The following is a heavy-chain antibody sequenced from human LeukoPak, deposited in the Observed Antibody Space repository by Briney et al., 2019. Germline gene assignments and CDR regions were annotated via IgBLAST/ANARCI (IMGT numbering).Heavy chain of an antibody. V-gene: IGHV3-20*04. J-gene: IGHJ5*02. CDR2: INWDGEST. CDR3: TRGPDARGPNGPNWFDP. CDR1: GFIFDDYG. D-gene: IGHD2-8*01. Sequence: GXSLRLSCVASGFIFDDYGMHWVRQTPGKRLEWVSGINWDGESTVYADSVKGRFTISRDNAENSLFLQMNSLRAEDTALYYCTRGPDARGPNGPNWFDPWGQGTLVTVSS.